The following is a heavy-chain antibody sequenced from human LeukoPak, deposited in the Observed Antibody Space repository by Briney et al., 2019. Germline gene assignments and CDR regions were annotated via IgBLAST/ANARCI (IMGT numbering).Heavy chain of an antibody. CDR2: IYPSGST. V-gene: IGHV4-38-2*02. CDR3: ARAYSSSWYFNWFDP. CDR1: GYSISSGYF. J-gene: IGHJ5*02. D-gene: IGHD6-13*01. Sequence: SETLSLTCTVSGYSISSGYFWGWIRQSPVKGLEWIGSIYPSGSTHYNPSLKSRVTTSVDTSKNQHSLKLSSVTAADTAVYYCARAYSSSWYFNWFDPWGQGTLVTVSS.